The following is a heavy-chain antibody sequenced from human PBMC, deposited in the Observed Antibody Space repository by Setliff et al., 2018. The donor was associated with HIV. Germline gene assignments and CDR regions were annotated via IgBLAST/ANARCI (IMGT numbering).Heavy chain of an antibody. CDR3: ARHGSNWFDP. Sequence: SETLSLTCTVSGGSINNFYWSWIRQPPGKGLEWIGYISTSGSTKYNPSPRSRVTILVDPSNNHFSLRLSSVTAADTAVYYCARHGSNWFDPWGQGTQVTVSS. V-gene: IGHV4-4*09. D-gene: IGHD3-10*01. CDR2: ISTSGST. J-gene: IGHJ5*02. CDR1: GGSINNFY.